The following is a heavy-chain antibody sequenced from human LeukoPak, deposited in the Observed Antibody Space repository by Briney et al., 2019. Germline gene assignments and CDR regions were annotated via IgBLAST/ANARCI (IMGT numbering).Heavy chain of an antibody. CDR3: ARDLIVVVPAATSVGAFDI. CDR2: INPNSGGT. Sequence: ASVKVSCKASVYTFTGYYMHWVRQPPAQGLEWMGWINPNSGGTNYAQKFQGRVTMTRDTSISTAYMELSRLRSDDTAVYYCARDLIVVVPAATSVGAFDIWGQGTMVTVSS. D-gene: IGHD2-2*01. J-gene: IGHJ3*02. CDR1: VYTFTGYY. V-gene: IGHV1-2*02.